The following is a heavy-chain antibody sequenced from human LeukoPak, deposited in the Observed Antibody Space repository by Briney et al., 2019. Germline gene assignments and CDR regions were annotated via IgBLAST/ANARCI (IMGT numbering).Heavy chain of an antibody. D-gene: IGHD1-26*01. V-gene: IGHV3-30*04. CDR3: ARDRIVGATRGRYYFDY. CDR2: TSYDGTNK. Sequence: PGGSLRLSCAASGFTFSSYAMHWVRQAPGKGLEWVAITSYDGTNKYYADSVKGRFTISRDNSKNTLYLQMNSLRAEDTTVYYCARDRIVGATRGRYYFDYWGQGTLVTVSS. CDR1: GFTFSSYA. J-gene: IGHJ4*02.